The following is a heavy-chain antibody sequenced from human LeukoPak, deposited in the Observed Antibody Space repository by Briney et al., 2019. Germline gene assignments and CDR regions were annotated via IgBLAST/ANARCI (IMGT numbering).Heavy chain of an antibody. Sequence: ASVKVSCKASGYTFTSYGISWVRQAPGRGLEWMGWISAYNGNTNYAQKLQGRVTMTTDTSTSTAYMELRSLRSDDTAVYYCARDQGSYYDFWSGYVPNYNWFDPWGQGTLVTVSS. CDR2: ISAYNGNT. V-gene: IGHV1-18*01. J-gene: IGHJ5*02. CDR3: ARDQGSYYDFWSGYVPNYNWFDP. D-gene: IGHD3-3*01. CDR1: GYTFTSYG.